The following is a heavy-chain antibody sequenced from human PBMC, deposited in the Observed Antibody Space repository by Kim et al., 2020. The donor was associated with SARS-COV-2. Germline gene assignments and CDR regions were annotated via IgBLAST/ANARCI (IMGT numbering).Heavy chain of an antibody. CDR3: ARVAGYSSGWYEGFYYGMDV. Sequence: ASVKVSCKASGYTFTSYAMHWVRQAPGQRLEWMGWINAGNGNTKYSQKFQGRVTITRDTSASTAYMELSSLRSEDTAVYYCARVAGYSSGWYEGFYYGMDVWGQGTTVTVSS. V-gene: IGHV1-3*01. D-gene: IGHD6-19*01. CDR1: GYTFTSYA. J-gene: IGHJ6*02. CDR2: INAGNGNT.